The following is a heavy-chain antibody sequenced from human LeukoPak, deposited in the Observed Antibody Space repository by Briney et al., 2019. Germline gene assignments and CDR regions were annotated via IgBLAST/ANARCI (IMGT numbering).Heavy chain of an antibody. J-gene: IGHJ6*04. CDR2: IYHSGST. Sequence: SETLSLTCAVSGYSISSGYYWGWIRQPPGKGLEWIGSIYHSGSTYYNPSLKSRVTISVDTSKNQFSLKLSSVTAADTAVYYCARDERSDGYDYGDYYYYGMDVWGKGTTVTVSS. D-gene: IGHD5-12*01. V-gene: IGHV4-38-2*02. CDR3: ARDERSDGYDYGDYYYYGMDV. CDR1: GYSISSGYY.